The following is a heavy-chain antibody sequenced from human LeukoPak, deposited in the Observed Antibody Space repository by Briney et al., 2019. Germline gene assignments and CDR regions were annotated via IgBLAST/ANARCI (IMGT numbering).Heavy chain of an antibody. D-gene: IGHD6-13*01. J-gene: IGHJ4*02. CDR3: ARGLTTHAGTFDY. Sequence: PSETLSLTCSVSGGSISRYYWSWIRQPPGKGLERIGYIDYSGTTDYNPSLKSRANISVDTSKNQFSLRLNSVTAADTAGYYCARGLTTHAGTFDYWGQGTLVTVSS. CDR2: IDYSGTT. CDR1: GGSISRYY. V-gene: IGHV4-59*01.